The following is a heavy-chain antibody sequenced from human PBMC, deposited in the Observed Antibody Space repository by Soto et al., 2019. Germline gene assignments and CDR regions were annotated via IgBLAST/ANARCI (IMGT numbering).Heavy chain of an antibody. CDR1: GFTFSTYA. CDR2: ISRSGVRT. V-gene: IGHV3-23*01. J-gene: IGHJ4*01. CDR3: AKDPTDERLVITPLQP. Sequence: EVQLLESGGGSVQPGGSLRLSCVASGFTFSTYAMSWVRQAPGKGLEWVSSISRSGVRTYDADFVKGRFTVSRDNSRNTLYLQMNNLRAEDTALYYCAKDPTDERLVITPLQPWGQGTLVTVSS. D-gene: IGHD3-9*01.